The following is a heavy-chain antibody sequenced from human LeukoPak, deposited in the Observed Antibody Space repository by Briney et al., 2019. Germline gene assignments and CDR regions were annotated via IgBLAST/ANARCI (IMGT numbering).Heavy chain of an antibody. D-gene: IGHD3-10*01. CDR1: GGSFSGYY. CDR3: ARGRPYYYGSGRPYYFDY. CDR2: INHSGST. V-gene: IGHV4-34*01. J-gene: IGHJ4*02. Sequence: SETLSLTCAVYGGSFSGYYWSWIRQPPGKGLEWIGEINHSGSTNYNPSLKSRVTISVDTSKNQFSLKLSSVTAADTAVYYCARGRPYYYGSGRPYYFDYWGQGTLVTVSS.